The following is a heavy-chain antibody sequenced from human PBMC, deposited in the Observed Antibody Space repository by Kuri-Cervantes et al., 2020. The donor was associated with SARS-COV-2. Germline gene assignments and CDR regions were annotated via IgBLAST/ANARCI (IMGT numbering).Heavy chain of an antibody. J-gene: IGHJ4*02. V-gene: IGHV3-23*03. CDR2: IYSGGSST. CDR1: GFTFISYA. D-gene: IGHD2-21*01. Sequence: GGSLRLSCAASGFTFISYAMSWVRQAPGKGLEWVSVIYSGGSSTYYADSVKGRFTISRDNSKNTLYLQMNSLRAEDTAVYYCAKDGDPDYWGQGTLVTVSS. CDR3: AKDGDPDY.